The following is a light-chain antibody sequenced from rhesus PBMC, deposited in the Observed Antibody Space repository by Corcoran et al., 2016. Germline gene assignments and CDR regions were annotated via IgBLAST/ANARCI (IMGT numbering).Light chain of an antibody. CDR1: QSLVYRDGKTY. V-gene: IGKV2-82*01. CDR3: IQALRSPYS. CDR2: LVS. J-gene: IGKJ2*01. Sequence: DIVMTQTPLSLPGTLGEPASISCRSSQSLVYRDGKTYLDWYFQKPGQSPQFIMYLVSKRASGVQDKCSGSGSGTVFTLKISRVKAGDVGVYYCIQALRSPYSFGQGTKVEIK.